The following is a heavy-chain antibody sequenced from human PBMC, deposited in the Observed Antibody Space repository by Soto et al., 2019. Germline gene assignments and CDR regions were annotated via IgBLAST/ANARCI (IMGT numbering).Heavy chain of an antibody. J-gene: IGHJ6*02. CDR3: ARLSRCSSTSCYTNMDV. D-gene: IGHD2-2*02. V-gene: IGHV5-51*01. Sequence: GESLKISCKGSGYSFTSYWIGWVRQMPGKGLEWMGIIYPGDPDTRYSPSFQGQVTISADKSISTACLQWSSLKASDTAMYYCARLSRCSSTSCYTNMDVWGQGTTVTVSS. CDR1: GYSFTSYW. CDR2: IYPGDPDT.